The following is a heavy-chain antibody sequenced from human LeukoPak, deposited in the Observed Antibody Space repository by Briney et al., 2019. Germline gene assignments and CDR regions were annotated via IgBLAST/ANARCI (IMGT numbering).Heavy chain of an antibody. D-gene: IGHD5-18*01. CDR1: GFTFSSYA. J-gene: IGHJ4*02. CDR2: ISGSGGST. CDR3: AKDRGYSYGCFDY. V-gene: IGHV3-23*01. Sequence: GGSLRLSCAASGFTFSSYAMSWVRQAPGKGLEWVSAISGSGGSTYYADSVKGRFTISRDNAKNTLYLQMNSLRAEDTAVYYCAKDRGYSYGCFDYWGQGTLVTVSS.